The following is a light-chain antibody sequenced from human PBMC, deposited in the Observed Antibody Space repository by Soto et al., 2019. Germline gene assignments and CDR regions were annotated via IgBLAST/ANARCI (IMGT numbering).Light chain of an antibody. Sequence: DIKMTQSPSTLSASVGDRVTITCRASQSISSWLAWYQQKPGKAPKLLIYQASSLESGVPSRFSGSGSGTEFTLTISSLQPDDFATYYCQQYNSYWTFGQGTKVEIQ. J-gene: IGKJ1*01. CDR3: QQYNSYWT. CDR1: QSISSW. CDR2: QAS. V-gene: IGKV1-5*03.